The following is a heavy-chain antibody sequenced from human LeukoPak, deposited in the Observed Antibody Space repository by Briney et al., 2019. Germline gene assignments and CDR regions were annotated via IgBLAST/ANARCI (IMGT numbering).Heavy chain of an antibody. V-gene: IGHV1-18*01. CDR2: ISAYNGNT. CDR3: ARGSAYSGYDFRAYNWFDP. Sequence: ASVKVSCTASGYTFTSYGISWVRQAPGQGLEWMGWISAYNGNTNYAQKLQGRVTMTTDTSTSTAYMELRSLRSDDTAVYYCARGSAYSGYDFRAYNWFDPWGQGTLVTVSS. D-gene: IGHD5-12*01. CDR1: GYTFTSYG. J-gene: IGHJ5*02.